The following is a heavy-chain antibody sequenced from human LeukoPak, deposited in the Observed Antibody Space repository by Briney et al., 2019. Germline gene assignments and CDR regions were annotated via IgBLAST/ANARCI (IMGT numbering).Heavy chain of an antibody. CDR2: INQDESEK. D-gene: IGHD6-19*01. CDR3: ARARYSSAWYFDY. Sequence: GGSLRLSCAASGFTFSSYGMSGVRQAPGKGREGVANINQDESEKYYVDSVKGRFTISRDNAKNSLYLQMNSLRAEDTAVYHCARARYSSAWYFDYWGQGSLVTVSS. J-gene: IGHJ4*02. CDR1: GFTFSSYG. V-gene: IGHV3-7*01.